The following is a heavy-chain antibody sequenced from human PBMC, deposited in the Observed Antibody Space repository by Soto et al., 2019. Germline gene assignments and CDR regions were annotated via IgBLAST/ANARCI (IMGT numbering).Heavy chain of an antibody. D-gene: IGHD3-10*01. V-gene: IGHV3-33*01. Sequence: VQLVESGGGVVQPGRSLRLSCAASGFTFSSYGMHWVRQAPGKGLEWVAVIWYDGSNKYYADSVKGRFTISRDNSKNTLYLQMNSLRAEDTAVYYCARDGSGSYYDYYFDYWGQGTLVTVSS. CDR2: IWYDGSNK. J-gene: IGHJ4*02. CDR1: GFTFSSYG. CDR3: ARDGSGSYYDYYFDY.